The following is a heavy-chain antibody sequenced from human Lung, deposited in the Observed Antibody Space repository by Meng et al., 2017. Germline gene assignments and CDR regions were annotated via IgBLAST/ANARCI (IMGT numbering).Heavy chain of an antibody. CDR3: ASGYGLPS. J-gene: IGHJ5*02. D-gene: IGHD5-18*01. V-gene: IGHV6-1*01. Sequence: QVQLQETGPGLVKPSQTLSHTCAISGDSVSANSAAWNWIRQSPSRGLEWLGRTYYRSKWYNDYAVSVKSRIIITPDTSKNQFSLQLNSVTPEDTAVYFCASGYGLPSWGQGTLVTVSS. CDR2: TYYRSKWYN. CDR1: GDSVSANSAA.